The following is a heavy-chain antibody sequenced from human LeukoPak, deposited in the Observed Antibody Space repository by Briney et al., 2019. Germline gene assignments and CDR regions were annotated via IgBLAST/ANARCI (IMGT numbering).Heavy chain of an antibody. CDR1: GFTFSSYG. Sequence: PGGSLRLSCAASGFTFSSYGMHWVRQAPGKGLDWVAFIHHDGSNKYYADSVRGRFTISRDNSKNTLYLQMNSLRAEDTAVYYCAREGATTAFDYWGQGTLVTVSS. V-gene: IGHV3-30*02. J-gene: IGHJ4*02. D-gene: IGHD1-26*01. CDR2: IHHDGSNK. CDR3: AREGATTAFDY.